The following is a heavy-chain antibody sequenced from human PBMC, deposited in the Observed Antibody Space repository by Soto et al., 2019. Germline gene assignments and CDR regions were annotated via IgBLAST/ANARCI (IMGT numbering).Heavy chain of an antibody. CDR3: ARDRIRGYCSGCSCYSGLVGY. J-gene: IGHJ4*02. CDR1: GFTFSSYS. Sequence: EVQLVESGGGLVKPGGSLRLSCAASGFTFSSYSMYWVRQAPGKGLEWVSSISSSSSYIYYADSVKGRFTISRDNAKNSLYLQMNSLRAEDTAVYYCARDRIRGYCSGCSCYSGLVGYWGQGTLVTVSS. CDR2: ISSSSSYI. V-gene: IGHV3-21*01. D-gene: IGHD2-15*01.